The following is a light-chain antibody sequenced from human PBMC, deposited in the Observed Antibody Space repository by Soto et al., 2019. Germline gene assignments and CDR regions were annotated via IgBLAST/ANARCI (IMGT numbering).Light chain of an antibody. CDR1: SGDVGTYAL. V-gene: IGLV2-8*01. CDR3: SSYAGNNNYV. Sequence: QSALTQPPSASGSPGQWVTMSCTGSSGDVGTYALVSWYQQHPGKAPKLLIYGVGKRPSGVPDRFSGSQSGNTASLTVSGLQAEDEADYFCSSYAGNNNYVFGTGTKLTVL. CDR2: GVG. J-gene: IGLJ1*01.